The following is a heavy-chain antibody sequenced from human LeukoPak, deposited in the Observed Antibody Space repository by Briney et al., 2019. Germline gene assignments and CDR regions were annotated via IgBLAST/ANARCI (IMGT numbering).Heavy chain of an antibody. D-gene: IGHD1-1*01. CDR2: MCSDGSDK. V-gene: IGHV3-30*02. Sequence: GGSLRLSSAASGFTFSNYAMHWVRQAPGKGLEWVAIMCSDGSDKYHVNSVEGRFTISRDTSKNTLYLQMNNLRTEDTAVYYCAKDGGTVCHVINYSFDSWGQGTLVTVSS. J-gene: IGHJ4*02. CDR1: GFTFSNYA. CDR3: AKDGGTVCHVINYSFDS.